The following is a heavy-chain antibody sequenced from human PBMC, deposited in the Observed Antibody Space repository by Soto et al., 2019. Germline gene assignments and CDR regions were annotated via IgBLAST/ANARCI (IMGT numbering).Heavy chain of an antibody. CDR1: GYTFTSYG. J-gene: IGHJ4*02. V-gene: IGHV1-18*01. D-gene: IGHD3-22*01. CDR3: ARVRDYYDSSGYHVDY. Sequence: GASVKVSCKASGYTFTSYGISWVRQAPGQGLEWMGWISAYNGNTNYAQKLQGRVTMTTDTSTSTACMELRSLRSDDTAVYYCARVRDYYDSSGYHVDYWGQGTLVTVSS. CDR2: ISAYNGNT.